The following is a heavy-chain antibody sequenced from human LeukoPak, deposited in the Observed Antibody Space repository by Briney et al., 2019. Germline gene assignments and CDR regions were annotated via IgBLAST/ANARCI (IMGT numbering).Heavy chain of an antibody. CDR1: GGSISSGGYY. Sequence: SQTLSLTCTVSGGSISSGGYYWSWIRQPPGKGLEWIGYIYHSGSTYYNPSLKSRVTISVDRSKNQFSLKLSSVTAADTAVYYCAREELGFYYYYVDVWGKGTTVTVSS. CDR3: AREELGFYYYYVDV. J-gene: IGHJ6*03. V-gene: IGHV4-30-2*01. D-gene: IGHD1-26*01. CDR2: IYHSGST.